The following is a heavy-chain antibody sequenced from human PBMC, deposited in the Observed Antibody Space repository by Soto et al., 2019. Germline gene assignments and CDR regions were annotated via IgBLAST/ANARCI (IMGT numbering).Heavy chain of an antibody. CDR2: INYSGNT. J-gene: IGHJ4*02. V-gene: IGHV4-34*01. CDR3: SCSARDY. CDR1: GGSFSDFY. Sequence: QVQLQQWGAGLLKPSETLSLTCAVYGGSFSDFYWSWIRQSPGKGLAWLGEINYSGNTNYNPSLKSRILTSVDTSKQELYLKLTSVTAADTAIYYCSCSARDYWGQGTLVTVSS.